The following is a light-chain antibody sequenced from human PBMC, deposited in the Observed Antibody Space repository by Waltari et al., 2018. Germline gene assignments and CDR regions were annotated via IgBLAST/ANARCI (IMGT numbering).Light chain of an antibody. J-gene: IGKJ5*01. V-gene: IGKV3-11*01. Sequence: EIVLTQSPGTLSLSPGERATLSCRASQGVRGYLAWYQQKVGQAPRFLIYDVSNRATGTPARFSGSGSGTDFTLTISGLEPEDFAVYYCQQYNSYPITFGQGTRLEIK. CDR1: QGVRGY. CDR2: DVS. CDR3: QQYNSYPIT.